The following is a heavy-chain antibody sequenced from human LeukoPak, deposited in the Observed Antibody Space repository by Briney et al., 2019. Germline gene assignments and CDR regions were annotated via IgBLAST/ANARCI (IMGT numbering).Heavy chain of an antibody. CDR3: ARDCSGGSCYGAFDI. CDR1: GASIRSGDYY. CDR2: IYDSGST. Sequence: PSETLSLTCTVSGASIRSGDYYWSWIRQPPGKGLEWIGYIYDSGSTYYNPSLKSRITISVDTSENRFSLKLSCVTATDTAVYYCARDCSGGSCYGAFDIWGQGTMVTVSS. D-gene: IGHD2-15*01. V-gene: IGHV4-30-4*01. J-gene: IGHJ3*02.